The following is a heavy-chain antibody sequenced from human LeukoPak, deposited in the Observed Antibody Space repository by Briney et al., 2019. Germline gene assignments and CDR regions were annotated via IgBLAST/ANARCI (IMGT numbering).Heavy chain of an antibody. CDR3: ARGPQTYYYDSSGYWDFDY. CDR2: INHSGST. Sequence: PGGSLRLSCAASGSTFSSYAMSWVRQPPGKGLEWIGEINHSGSTNYNPSLKSRVTISVDTSKNQFSLKLSSVTAADTAVYYCARGPQTYYYDSSGYWDFDYWGQGTLVTVSS. CDR1: GSTFSSYA. J-gene: IGHJ4*02. V-gene: IGHV4-34*01. D-gene: IGHD3-22*01.